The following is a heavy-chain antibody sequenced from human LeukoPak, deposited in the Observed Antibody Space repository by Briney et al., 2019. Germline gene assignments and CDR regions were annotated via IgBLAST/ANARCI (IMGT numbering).Heavy chain of an antibody. Sequence: GASVKVSCKASGYTFTGYYMHWVRQAPGQGLEWMGWINPNSGGTNYAQKFQGRVTMTRDTSISTAYMELSRLRSDDTAVYYCAREEEGTAIDFDYWGQGTLVTVSS. D-gene: IGHD5-18*01. CDR3: AREEEGTAIDFDY. CDR2: INPNSGGT. CDR1: GYTFTGYY. V-gene: IGHV1-2*02. J-gene: IGHJ4*02.